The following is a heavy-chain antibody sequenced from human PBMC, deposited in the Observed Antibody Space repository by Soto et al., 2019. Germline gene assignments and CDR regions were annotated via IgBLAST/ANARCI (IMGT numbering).Heavy chain of an antibody. J-gene: IGHJ4*02. V-gene: IGHV1-18*01. CDR3: ARVPPLLDRYYYGSGSYYRRLYYFDY. Sequence: ASVKVSCKASGYTFTSYGISWVRQAPGQGLEWMGWISAYNGNTNYAQKLQGRVTMTTDTSTSTAYMELRGLRSDDTAVYYCARVPPLLDRYYYGSGSYYRRLYYFDYWGQGTLVTVSS. CDR1: GYTFTSYG. D-gene: IGHD3-10*01. CDR2: ISAYNGNT.